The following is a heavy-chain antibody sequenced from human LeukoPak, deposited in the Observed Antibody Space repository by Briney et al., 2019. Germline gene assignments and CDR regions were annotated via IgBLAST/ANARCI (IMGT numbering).Heavy chain of an antibody. D-gene: IGHD6-19*01. CDR1: GYTFTSYG. V-gene: IGHV1-18*01. J-gene: IGHJ6*02. CDR3: ARDPLLYSSGWFSSYYYYYGMDV. Sequence: ASVKVSCKASGYTFTSYGISWVRQAPGQGLEWMGWISAYNGNTNYAQKLQGRVTMTTDTSTSTAYMELRSLRSDDTAVYYCARDPLLYSSGWFSSYYYYYGMDVWGQGTTVTVSS. CDR2: ISAYNGNT.